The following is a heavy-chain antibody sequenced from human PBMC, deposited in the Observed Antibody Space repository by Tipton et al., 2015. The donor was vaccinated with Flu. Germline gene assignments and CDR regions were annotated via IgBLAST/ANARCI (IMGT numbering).Heavy chain of an antibody. J-gene: IGHJ2*01. CDR2: ISPSTST. D-gene: IGHD2-21*02. Sequence: TLSLTCAVYTGSFSGYYWTWIRRPPGKGLEWVGEISPSTSTNYNPSLKSRVTISLDTSKNQFSLKLISVTAADTAVYYCARGVTQGRFFDLWGRGTLITVSP. CDR3: ARGVTQGRFFDL. CDR1: TGSFSGYY. V-gene: IGHV4-34*01.